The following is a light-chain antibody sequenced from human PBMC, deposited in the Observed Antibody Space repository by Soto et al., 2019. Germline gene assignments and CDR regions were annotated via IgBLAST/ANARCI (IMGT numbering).Light chain of an antibody. Sequence: DIQMTHSPSTLSASVGYIVTITFRASQSISDWLASYQQKPGKAPKLLIYDASSLESGVPSRFSGSRSGTEFTLTISGLQPDDFATYYCQKSYSTPITFGQGTRLEI. CDR1: QSISDW. CDR3: QKSYSTPIT. V-gene: IGKV1-5*01. J-gene: IGKJ5*01. CDR2: DAS.